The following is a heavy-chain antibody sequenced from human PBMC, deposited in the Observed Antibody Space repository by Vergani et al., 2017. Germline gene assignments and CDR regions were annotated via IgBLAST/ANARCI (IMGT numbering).Heavy chain of an antibody. CDR1: GFTFSSYS. CDR2: ISSSSSYI. V-gene: IGHV3-21*01. D-gene: IGHD2-21*02. Sequence: EVQLVESGGGLVKPGGSLRLSCAASGFTFSSYSMNWVRQAPGKGLEWVSSISSSSSYIYYADSVKGRFTISRDNAKNSLYLQMNSLRAEDTAVYYCAKAVSIVVVTAPFDYWGPGTLVTVSS. J-gene: IGHJ4*02. CDR3: AKAVSIVVVTAPFDY.